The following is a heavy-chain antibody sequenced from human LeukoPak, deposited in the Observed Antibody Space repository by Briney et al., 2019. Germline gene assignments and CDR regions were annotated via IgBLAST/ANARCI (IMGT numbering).Heavy chain of an antibody. CDR2: ISGSGGST. CDR1: GFTFSSYA. Sequence: GGSLRLSCAASGFTFSSYAMSWVRQAPGKGLEWVSAISGSGGSTYYADSVKGRFTIPRDNSKNTLYLQMNSLRAEDTAVYYCAKLASYYYDSSGYYHHFDYWGQGTLVTVSS. J-gene: IGHJ4*02. V-gene: IGHV3-23*01. CDR3: AKLASYYYDSSGYYHHFDY. D-gene: IGHD3-22*01.